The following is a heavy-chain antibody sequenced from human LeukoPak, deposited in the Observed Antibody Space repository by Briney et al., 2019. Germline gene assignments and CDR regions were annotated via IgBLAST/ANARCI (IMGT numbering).Heavy chain of an antibody. Sequence: GGSLRLSCAASGFTFSNYIMHWVRQAPGKGLDWVAVILENGSNQYYADSVRGRFTISRDNSKNTLFLQMNSLRGEDTAMYYCARVQGGGYRTADYWGQGTLVTVSS. J-gene: IGHJ4*02. V-gene: IGHV3-30*04. CDR2: ILENGSNQ. D-gene: IGHD6-19*01. CDR3: ARVQGGGYRTADY. CDR1: GFTFSNYI.